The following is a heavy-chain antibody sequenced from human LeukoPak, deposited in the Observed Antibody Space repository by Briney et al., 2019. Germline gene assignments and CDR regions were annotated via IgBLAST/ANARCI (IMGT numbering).Heavy chain of an antibody. Sequence: PSETLSLTCTVSGGSVSDCYWSWIRQSPGKGLEWIGYIYYTGSTSYNPSLRSRVTISVDTSKNQFSLKLSSVTAADTAVYYCARHPTALLWFGESPTNWFDPWGQGTLVTVSS. CDR2: IYYTGST. V-gene: IGHV4-59*08. D-gene: IGHD3-10*01. CDR1: GGSVSDCY. CDR3: ARHPTALLWFGESPTNWFDP. J-gene: IGHJ5*02.